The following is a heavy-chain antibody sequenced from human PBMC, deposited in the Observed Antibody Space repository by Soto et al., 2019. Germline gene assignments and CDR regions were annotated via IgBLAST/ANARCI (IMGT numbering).Heavy chain of an antibody. V-gene: IGHV4-34*01. CDR3: ASGEYGNYVSMGGSYYFDY. CDR1: GGSFSGYY. CDR2: INHSGST. D-gene: IGHD4-17*01. Sequence: QVQLQQWGAGLLKPSETLSLTCAVYGGSFSGYYWSWIRQPPGKVLEWIGEINHSGSTHYNPSLKSRVTISVDTSKNQFSLKLSSVTAAYTAVYYCASGEYGNYVSMGGSYYFDYWGQGTLVTVSS. J-gene: IGHJ4*02.